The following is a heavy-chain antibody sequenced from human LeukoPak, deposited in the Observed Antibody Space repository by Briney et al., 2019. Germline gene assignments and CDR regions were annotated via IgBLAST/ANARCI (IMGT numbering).Heavy chain of an antibody. J-gene: IGHJ6*03. CDR3: ARGESEMATIGSFFYFYYMDV. V-gene: IGHV3-48*04. CDR2: ISSSGSTT. CDR1: GFTFSSYS. D-gene: IGHD5-24*01. Sequence: GGSLRLSCAASGFTFSSYSMNWVRQAPGKGLEWVSHISSSGSTTYYADSVKGRFTISRDNAKNSLYLQMNSLRAEDTAVYYCARGESEMATIGSFFYFYYMDVWGKGTTVTISS.